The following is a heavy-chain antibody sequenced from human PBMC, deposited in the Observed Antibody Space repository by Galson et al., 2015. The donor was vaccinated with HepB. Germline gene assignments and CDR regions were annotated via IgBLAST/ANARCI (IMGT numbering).Heavy chain of an antibody. CDR1: GFTFNDYN. Sequence: SLRLSCAASGFTFNDYNMIWVRQAPGKGLEWVSSINSDSTYIYYADSVRGRFTISRDNAKNSLYLQMNSLRVEDTAIYYCARDPPLGAPFDYCGQGTLVTGSS. D-gene: IGHD7-27*01. CDR3: ARDPPLGAPFDY. J-gene: IGHJ4*02. CDR2: INSDSTYI. V-gene: IGHV3-21*01.